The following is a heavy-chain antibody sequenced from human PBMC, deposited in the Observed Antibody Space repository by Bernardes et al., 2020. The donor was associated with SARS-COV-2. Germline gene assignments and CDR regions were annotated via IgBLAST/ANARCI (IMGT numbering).Heavy chain of an antibody. J-gene: IGHJ6*02. V-gene: IGHV3-53*01. CDR2: ISGPGRT. D-gene: IGHD6-13*01. CDR3: AKELAYGSSWRDYSYYFGMDV. Sequence: GSLRLSCAASGLTVSDNYMTWVRQAPGKGLEWVSDISGPGRTYYADSVRGRFTISRDNSKNTLYLEMNSLRVEDTAVYYCAKELAYGSSWRDYSYYFGMDVWGQGTTVTVSS. CDR1: GLTVSDNY.